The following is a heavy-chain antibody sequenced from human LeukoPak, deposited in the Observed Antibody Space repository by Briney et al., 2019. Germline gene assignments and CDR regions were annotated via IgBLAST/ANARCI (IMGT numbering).Heavy chain of an antibody. Sequence: ASVKVSCKASGYSFSGYYMHWVRQAPGQGLEWMGRINPNSGGTNYAQKFQGRVTMTRDTSISTAYMELSRLRFDDTAVYYCARGLTSYYYDMDVWGQGTTVTVSS. CDR1: GYSFSGYY. V-gene: IGHV1-2*06. CDR3: ARGLTSYYYDMDV. CDR2: INPNSGGT. J-gene: IGHJ6*02. D-gene: IGHD6-19*01.